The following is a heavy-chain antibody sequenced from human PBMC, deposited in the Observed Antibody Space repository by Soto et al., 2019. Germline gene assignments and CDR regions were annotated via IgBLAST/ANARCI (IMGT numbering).Heavy chain of an antibody. CDR3: ARAARGCSGGSCRYYYYYGMDV. J-gene: IGHJ6*02. V-gene: IGHV1-2*02. CDR1: GYTFTGYY. Sequence: GASVKVSCKASGYTFTGYYMHWVRQAPGQGLEWMGWINPNSGGTNYAQKFQGRVTMTRDTSISTAYMELSRPRSDDTAVYYCARAARGCSGGSCRYYYYYGMDVWGQGTTVTVSS. D-gene: IGHD2-15*01. CDR2: INPNSGGT.